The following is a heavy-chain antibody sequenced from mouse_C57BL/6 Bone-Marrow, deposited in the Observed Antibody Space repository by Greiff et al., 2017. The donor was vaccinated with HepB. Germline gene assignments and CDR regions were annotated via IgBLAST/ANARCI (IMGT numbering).Heavy chain of an antibody. J-gene: IGHJ3*01. D-gene: IGHD2-3*01. CDR1: GYSITSGYY. CDR3: ARGLLQSEVWGFAY. V-gene: IGHV3-6*01. Sequence: EVQLQESGPGLVKPSQSLSLTCSVTGYSITSGYYWNWIRQFPGNKLEWMGYISYDGSNNYNPSLKNRISITRDTSKNQFFLKLNSVTTEDTATYYCARGLLQSEVWGFAYWGQGTLVTVSA. CDR2: ISYDGSN.